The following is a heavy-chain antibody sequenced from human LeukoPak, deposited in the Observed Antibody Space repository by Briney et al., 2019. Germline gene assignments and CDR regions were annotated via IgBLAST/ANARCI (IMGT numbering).Heavy chain of an antibody. J-gene: IGHJ5*02. CDR1: RLIVSSNY. CDR3: ARDRGWFDP. Sequence: GGSLRLSCAASRLIVSSNYMAWVRQAPGKGLEWVSVIYSGGNTYYADSVKGRFTISRDNSKNPLYLQMNSLRAEDTAVYYCARDRGWFDPWGLGTLVTVSS. V-gene: IGHV3-66*01. CDR2: IYSGGNT.